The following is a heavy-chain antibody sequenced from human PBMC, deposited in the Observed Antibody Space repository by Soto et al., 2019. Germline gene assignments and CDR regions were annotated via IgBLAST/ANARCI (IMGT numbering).Heavy chain of an antibody. Sequence: SETLSLICAVSGGSISGGGFSWSWIRQPPGKGLEWIGYILHTGGTQYNPSLKSRVSMSVDKSKNQFSLHLSSVTAADTAVYYCARLQFGEGFDYWGQGALVTVSS. CDR1: GGSISGGGFS. CDR2: ILHTGGT. CDR3: ARLQFGEGFDY. V-gene: IGHV4-30-2*01. D-gene: IGHD3-10*01. J-gene: IGHJ4*02.